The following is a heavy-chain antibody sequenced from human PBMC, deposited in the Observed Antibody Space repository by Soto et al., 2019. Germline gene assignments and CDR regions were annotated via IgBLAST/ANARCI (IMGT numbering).Heavy chain of an antibody. J-gene: IGHJ4*02. V-gene: IGHV3-30-3*01. CDR3: AIDYYKYPASSGYYRSPAY. D-gene: IGHD3-22*01. Sequence: PGGSLRLSCAASGFTFSSYAMHWVRQAPGKGLEWVALISYDGSDKDYADSVKGRFTISRDNSRNTLFLQMNSLRAEDTAVYYCAIDYYKYPASSGYYRSPAYWGQGT. CDR2: ISYDGSDK. CDR1: GFTFSSYA.